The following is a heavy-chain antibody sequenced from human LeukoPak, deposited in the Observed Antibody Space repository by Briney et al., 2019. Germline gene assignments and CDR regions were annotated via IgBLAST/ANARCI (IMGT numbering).Heavy chain of an antibody. CDR3: AKEEYLSLLFDY. CDR2: IIPIFGTA. V-gene: IGHV1-69*05. Sequence: SVKVSCKASGGTFSSYAISWVRQAPGQGLEWMGRIIPIFGTANYAQKFQGRVTITTDESTSTAYMELSSLRSEDTAVYYCAKEEYLSLLFDYWGQGTLVTVSS. J-gene: IGHJ4*02. CDR1: GGTFSSYA. D-gene: IGHD1-26*01.